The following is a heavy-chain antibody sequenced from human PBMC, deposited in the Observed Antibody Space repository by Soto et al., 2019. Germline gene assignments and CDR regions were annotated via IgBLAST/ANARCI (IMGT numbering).Heavy chain of an antibody. CDR1: GYTFTSYG. CDR2: ISAYNGNT. D-gene: IGHD1-26*01. V-gene: IGHV1-18*04. J-gene: IGHJ6*02. CDR3: AKRGLMGATGGYYYYYGMDV. Sequence: GASVKVSCKASGYTFTSYGISWVRQAPGQGLEWMGWISAYNGNTNYAQKLQGRVTMTTDTSTSTAYMELRSLRAEDTAVYYCAKRGLMGATGGYYYYYGMDVWGQGTTVTVSS.